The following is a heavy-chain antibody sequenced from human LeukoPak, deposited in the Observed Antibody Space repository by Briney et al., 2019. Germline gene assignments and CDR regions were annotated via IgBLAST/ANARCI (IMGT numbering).Heavy chain of an antibody. J-gene: IGHJ4*02. CDR1: GGTFSSYA. V-gene: IGHV1-69*01. CDR3: ARVLGYSSSTSSYTAVQAHDY. Sequence: GASVKVSCKASGGTFSSYAISWVRQAPGQGREWMGEIIPIFGTANYAQKFQGRVTITADESTSTAYMELSSLRSEDTAVYYCARVLGYSSSTSSYTAVQAHDYWGQGTLVTVSS. D-gene: IGHD2-2*02. CDR2: IIPIFGTA.